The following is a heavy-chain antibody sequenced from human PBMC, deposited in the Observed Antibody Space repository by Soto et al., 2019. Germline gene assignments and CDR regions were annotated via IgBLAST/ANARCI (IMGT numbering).Heavy chain of an antibody. CDR1: GFTFSSYS. D-gene: IGHD6-19*01. CDR2: ISSSSSYI. Sequence: EVQLVESGGGLVKPGGSLRLSCAASGFTFSSYSMNWVRQAPGKGLEWVSSISSSSSYIYYADSVKGRFTISRDNAKNSLYLQMNSLRAEDTAVYYCARGVSAAVAGNWFDPWGQGTLVTVSS. V-gene: IGHV3-21*01. J-gene: IGHJ5*02. CDR3: ARGVSAAVAGNWFDP.